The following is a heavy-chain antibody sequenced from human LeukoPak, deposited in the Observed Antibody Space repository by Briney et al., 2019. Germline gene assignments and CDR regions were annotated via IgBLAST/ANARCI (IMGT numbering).Heavy chain of an antibody. V-gene: IGHV3-21*01. CDR3: ARDREYCSSTSCHNWFDP. D-gene: IGHD2-2*01. CDR1: GFTFSSYS. J-gene: IGHJ5*02. Sequence: GGSLRLSCAASGFTFSSYSMNWVRQAPGKGLEWFSSIISSSSYIYYADSVKGRFTISRDNAKSSLYLQMNSLRAEDTAVYYCARDREYCSSTSCHNWFDPWGQGTLVTVSS. CDR2: IISSSSYI.